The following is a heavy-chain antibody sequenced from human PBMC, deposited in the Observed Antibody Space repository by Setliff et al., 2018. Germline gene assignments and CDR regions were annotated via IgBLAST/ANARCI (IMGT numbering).Heavy chain of an antibody. CDR3: ARSEANGGHDPFDI. CDR1: GFPFRIYS. Sequence: PGGSLRLSCAASGFPFRIYSMHWVRQAPGKGLEWVSSISDSSFHIYYRDSVKGRFTISRDNAKNSLYLQMNSLRADDTAVYYCARSEANGGHDPFDIWGQGTMVTVSS. J-gene: IGHJ3*02. D-gene: IGHD5-12*01. V-gene: IGHV3-21*01. CDR2: ISDSSFHI.